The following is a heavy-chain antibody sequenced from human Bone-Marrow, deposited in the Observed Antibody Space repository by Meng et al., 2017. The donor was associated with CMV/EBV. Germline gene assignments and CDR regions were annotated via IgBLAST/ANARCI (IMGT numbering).Heavy chain of an antibody. D-gene: IGHD3-10*01. CDR3: TTLGQDYFGSGSYYSDY. CDR1: FSNAW. J-gene: IGHJ4*02. CDR2: IKTKTDGGTT. V-gene: IGHV3-15*01. Sequence: FSNAWRSWVRQAPGKGLEWVGRIKTKTDGGTTDYAAPVKGRFTISRDDSNNTLYLQMNSLKTEDTGVYYCTTLGQDYFGSGSYYSDYWGQGTLVTVSS.